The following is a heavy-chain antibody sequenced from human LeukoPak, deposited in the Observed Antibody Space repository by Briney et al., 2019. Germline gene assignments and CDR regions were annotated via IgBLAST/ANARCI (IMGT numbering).Heavy chain of an antibody. CDR1: GFTFRFYA. V-gene: IGHV3-23*01. CDR3: AKAYSSSLYGDAFHI. D-gene: IGHD6-13*01. Sequence: GGSLRLSCAGSGFTFRFYAMTWVRQAPRKGLGWVSGISNDASVTYAADSVKGRFNISRDDSKNTVYLQLNSLRVEDTAVYYCAKAYSSSLYGDAFHIWGQGTVVTVS. CDR2: ISNDASVT. J-gene: IGHJ3*02.